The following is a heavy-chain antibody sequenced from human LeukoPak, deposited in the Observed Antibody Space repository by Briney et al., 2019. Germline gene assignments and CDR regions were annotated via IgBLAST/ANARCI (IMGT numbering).Heavy chain of an antibody. J-gene: IGHJ6*03. V-gene: IGHV1-18*01. Sequence: ASVKVSCKASGYTFTSYGISWVRQAPGPGLEWMGWISAYNGNTNYAQKLQGRVTMTTDTSTSTAYMELRSLRSDDTAVYYCAREGSSSSDYYYYYMDVWGKGTTVTVSS. CDR2: ISAYNGNT. CDR3: AREGSSSSDYYYYYMDV. D-gene: IGHD6-6*01. CDR1: GYTFTSYG.